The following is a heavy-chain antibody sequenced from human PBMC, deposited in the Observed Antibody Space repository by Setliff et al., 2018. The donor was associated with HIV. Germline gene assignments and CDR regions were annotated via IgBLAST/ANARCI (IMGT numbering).Heavy chain of an antibody. V-gene: IGHV4-59*08. CDR1: GGSISSYY. J-gene: IGHJ6*03. CDR3: ARVYKSTWYYNFYMDV. CDR2: VYYSGST. Sequence: SETLSLTCTVSGGSISSYYWSWIRQPPGKGLEWIGYVYYSGSTNYNPSLKSRVTISVDTSRNQFYLRLSSVTAADTAVYYCARVYKSTWYYNFYMDVWGKGTTVTVSS. D-gene: IGHD1-20*01.